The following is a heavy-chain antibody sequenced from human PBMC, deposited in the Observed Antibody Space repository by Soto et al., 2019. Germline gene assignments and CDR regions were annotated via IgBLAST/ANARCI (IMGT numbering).Heavy chain of an antibody. CDR3: ARDYSTTVTTVGGMDV. J-gene: IGHJ6*02. CDR1: GGSISSSNW. CDR2: LYHSGST. D-gene: IGHD4-17*01. Sequence: QVQLQESGPGLVKPSATLSLTCAVSGGSISSSNWWSWVRQPPGKGLEWLGELYHSGSTNYTPTPKNRYAIAVAESKSQCSLKMSSVTAADTAVYYWARDYSTTVTTVGGMDVWGQGTTVTVSS. V-gene: IGHV4-4*02.